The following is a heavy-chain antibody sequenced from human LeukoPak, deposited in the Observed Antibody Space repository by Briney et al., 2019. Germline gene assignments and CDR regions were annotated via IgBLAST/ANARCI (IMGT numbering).Heavy chain of an antibody. J-gene: IGHJ6*03. CDR3: ARDEGYSYGPHYYYYMDV. V-gene: IGHV1-2*02. CDR2: INPNSGGT. CDR1: GYTFTGYY. Sequence: GASVKVSCKASGYTFTGYYMHWVRQAPGQGLEWMGWINPNSGGTNYAQKFQGRVTMTRDTSISTAYMELSRLRSDDTAVYYCARDEGYSYGPHYYYYMDVWGKGTTVNISS. D-gene: IGHD5-18*01.